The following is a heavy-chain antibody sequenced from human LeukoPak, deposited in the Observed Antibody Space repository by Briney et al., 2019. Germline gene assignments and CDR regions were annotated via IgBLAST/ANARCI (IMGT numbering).Heavy chain of an antibody. CDR3: VRDQGFLGY. Sequence: SETLSLTCKVSGGSINSYYWGWIRQPAGKGLEWISRIYTSGSTNYNPSLKSRVTMSVDTSKNQFSLNLTSVTAADTAVYYCVRDQGFLGYWGQGTLVTVSS. J-gene: IGHJ4*02. CDR2: IYTSGST. D-gene: IGHD3-3*01. CDR1: GGSINSYY. V-gene: IGHV4-4*07.